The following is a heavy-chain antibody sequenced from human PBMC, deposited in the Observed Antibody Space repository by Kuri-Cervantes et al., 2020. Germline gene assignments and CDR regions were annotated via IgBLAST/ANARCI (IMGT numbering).Heavy chain of an antibody. CDR3: ARDTPPLEMATTDYYYGMDV. D-gene: IGHD5-24*01. CDR1: GGTFSSYA. V-gene: IGHV1-3*01. Sequence: ASVKVSCKASGGTFSSYAISWVRQAPGQRLEWMGWVNGGNGNTKYSQKFQGRVTITRDTSASTAYMELSSLRSEDTAVYYCARDTPPLEMATTDYYYGMDVWGQGTTVTVSS. CDR2: VNGGNGNT. J-gene: IGHJ6*02.